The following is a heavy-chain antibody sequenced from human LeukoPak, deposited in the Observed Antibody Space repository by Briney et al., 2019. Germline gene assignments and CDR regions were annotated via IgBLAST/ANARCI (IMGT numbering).Heavy chain of an antibody. Sequence: ASVKVSCKASGYTFTTYAMNWVRQAPGQGLEWMGWINTNTGNPTYAQGFTGRFVFSLDTSVSTAYLQISSLKAEDTAVYYCAREARVAAAGTAGINFDYWGQGTLVTVSS. J-gene: IGHJ4*02. CDR1: GYTFTTYA. V-gene: IGHV7-4-1*02. D-gene: IGHD6-13*01. CDR2: INTNTGNP. CDR3: AREARVAAAGTAGINFDY.